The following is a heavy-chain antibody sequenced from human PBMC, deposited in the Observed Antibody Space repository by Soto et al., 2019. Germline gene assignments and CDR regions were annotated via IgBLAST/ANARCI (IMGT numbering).Heavy chain of an antibody. D-gene: IGHD7-27*01. CDR1: GFILSDCA. V-gene: IGHV3-48*01. Sequence: EVQLVESGGGLVQPGGSLRLSCATSGFILSDCAMNWVRQAPGKGLEWVSYISSSSSVIDYADSVKGRFTVSRDNARNSLYRQMNSLRAEDTAVYYCARDLSWGSNWYYYMDGWGKGTTVTVSS. CDR2: ISSSSSVI. J-gene: IGHJ6*03. CDR3: ARDLSWGSNWYYYMDG.